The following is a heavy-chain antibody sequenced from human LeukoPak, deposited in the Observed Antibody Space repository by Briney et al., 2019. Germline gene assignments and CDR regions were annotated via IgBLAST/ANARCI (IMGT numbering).Heavy chain of an antibody. CDR2: IIPIFGTA. CDR3: ARRSYPYYYFDY. D-gene: IGHD1-26*01. J-gene: IGHJ4*02. CDR1: GGTFSSYA. V-gene: IGHV1-69*06. Sequence: GASVKVSCKASGGTFSSYAISWVRQAPGQGLEWMGGIIPIFGTANYAQKFQGRVTITADKSTSTAYMELSSLRSEDTAVYYCARRSYPYYYFDYWGQGTLVTVSS.